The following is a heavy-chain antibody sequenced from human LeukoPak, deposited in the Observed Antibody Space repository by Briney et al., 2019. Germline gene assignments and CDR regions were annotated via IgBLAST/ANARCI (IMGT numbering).Heavy chain of an antibody. Sequence: KASETLSLTCTVSGGSISSYYWSWIRQPPGKGLEWIGYIYYSGSTYYNPSLKSRVTISVDTSKNQFSLKLSSVTAADTAVYYCARGIRITMIVSFDYWGQGTLVTVSS. V-gene: IGHV4-59*12. CDR1: GGSISSYY. CDR2: IYYSGST. CDR3: ARGIRITMIVSFDY. D-gene: IGHD3-22*01. J-gene: IGHJ4*02.